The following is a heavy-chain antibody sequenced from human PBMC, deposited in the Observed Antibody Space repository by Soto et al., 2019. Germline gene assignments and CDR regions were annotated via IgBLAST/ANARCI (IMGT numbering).Heavy chain of an antibody. D-gene: IGHD3-10*01. V-gene: IGHV3-7*04. CDR2: IKHDGNEK. CDR3: ARGTYHYGSGSPFDY. J-gene: IGHJ4*02. Sequence: EVHLDESGGGLVQPGGSLRLSCVASGFTFSDYWMSWVRQVPGRGPEWLANIKHDGNEKYYVDFAKGRFTISRDNAKNSLFLQMNSLRVEDTAVYYCARGTYHYGSGSPFDYWGQGTLVTVSS. CDR1: GFTFSDYW.